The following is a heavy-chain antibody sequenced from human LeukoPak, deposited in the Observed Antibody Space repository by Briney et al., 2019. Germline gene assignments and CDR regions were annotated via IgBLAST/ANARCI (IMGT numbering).Heavy chain of an antibody. D-gene: IGHD3-10*01. Sequence: GGSLRLSCAASGFTVSSNYMSWVRQAPGKGLEWVSVIYSGGSTYYADSVKGRFTISRDNSKNTLYLQMNSLRAEDTAVYYCATEVRGVINSFDYWGQGTLVTVSS. V-gene: IGHV3-66*01. CDR2: IYSGGST. J-gene: IGHJ4*02. CDR1: GFTVSSNY. CDR3: ATEVRGVINSFDY.